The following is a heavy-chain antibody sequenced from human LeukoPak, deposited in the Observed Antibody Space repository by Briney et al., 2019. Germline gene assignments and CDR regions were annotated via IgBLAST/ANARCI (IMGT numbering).Heavy chain of an antibody. J-gene: IGHJ4*02. CDR1: GDSISSYY. CDR3: ARGLSWGASGYDF. D-gene: IGHD5-12*01. Sequence: PSETLSLTCTVSGDSISSYYWSWIRQPPGKGLEWIGYIYYSGSTNYNPSLKSRVTISVDTSKDQFSLKLSSVTAADTAAYYCARGLSWGASGYDFWGQGTLVTVSS. V-gene: IGHV4-59*01. CDR2: IYYSGST.